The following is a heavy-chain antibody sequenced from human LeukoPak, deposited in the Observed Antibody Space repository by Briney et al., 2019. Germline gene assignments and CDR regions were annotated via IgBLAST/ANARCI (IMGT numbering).Heavy chain of an antibody. CDR1: GYTFTSYD. CDR3: ARGRGRAAAGRVDY. J-gene: IGHJ4*02. CDR2: MNPNSGNT. V-gene: IGHV1-8*01. Sequence: VASVKVSCKASGYTFTSYDINWVRQATGQGLEWMGWMNPNSGNTGYAQKFQGRVTMTRNTSISTAYMELSSLRSEDTAVYYCARGRGRAAAGRVDYWGQGTLVTVSS. D-gene: IGHD6-13*01.